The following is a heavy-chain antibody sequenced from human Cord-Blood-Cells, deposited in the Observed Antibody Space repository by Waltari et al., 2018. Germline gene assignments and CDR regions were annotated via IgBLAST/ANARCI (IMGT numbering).Heavy chain of an antibody. CDR2: INAGNGNT. D-gene: IGHD2-21*01. CDR3: ARDYCGGDCVFDY. CDR1: GYTFTSYA. J-gene: IGHJ4*02. V-gene: IGHV1-3*01. Sequence: QVQLVQSGAEVKKPGASVKVSCKASGYTFTSYAMHWVRQAPGQRLEWMGWINAGNGNTKNSQKFQGRVTITRDTAASTAYMELSSLRSEDTAVYYCARDYCGGDCVFDYWGQGTLVTVSS.